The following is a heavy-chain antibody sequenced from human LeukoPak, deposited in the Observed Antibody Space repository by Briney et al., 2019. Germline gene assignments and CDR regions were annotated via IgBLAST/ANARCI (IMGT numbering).Heavy chain of an antibody. Sequence: ASVKVSCKPSRYTFTSYGISWVRQAPGQGLEWMGWISDYNGNTNNAQTLQGRVTMTTDTSTSTAYIELRSLRSDDTAVYYGATPFYSNYGHGVDNGGQGTLVTVSS. CDR1: RYTFTSYG. D-gene: IGHD4-11*01. CDR2: ISDYNGNT. V-gene: IGHV1-18*01. J-gene: IGHJ4*02. CDR3: ATPFYSNYGHGVDN.